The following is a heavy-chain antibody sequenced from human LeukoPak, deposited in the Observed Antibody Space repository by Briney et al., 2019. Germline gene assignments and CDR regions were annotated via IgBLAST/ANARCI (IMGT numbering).Heavy chain of an antibody. D-gene: IGHD1-26*01. V-gene: IGHV4-4*02. CDR2: IYYSGST. Sequence: PSETLSLTCAVSGGSISSSNWWSWVRQPPGKGLEWIGYIYYSGSTNYNPSLKSRVTISVDTSKNQFSLKLSSVTAADTAVYYCARVYGGSSKGSLDYWGQGTLVTVSS. CDR1: GGSISSSNW. CDR3: ARVYGGSSKGSLDY. J-gene: IGHJ4*02.